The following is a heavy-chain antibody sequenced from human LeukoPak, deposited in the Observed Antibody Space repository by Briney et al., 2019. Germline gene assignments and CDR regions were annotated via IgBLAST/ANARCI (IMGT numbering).Heavy chain of an antibody. CDR3: ARDYSSGWYTPFY. CDR1: GGSISSSIYY. V-gene: IGHV4-39*07. CDR2: VFYNGAT. J-gene: IGHJ4*02. D-gene: IGHD6-19*01. Sequence: SETLSLTCIVSGGSISSSIYYWAWVRQPPGKGLEWIGTVFYNGATQYSPSLRSRVTISIDTSTNQFSLKLNSVTAADTAVYYCARDYSSGWYTPFYWGQGTLVTVSS.